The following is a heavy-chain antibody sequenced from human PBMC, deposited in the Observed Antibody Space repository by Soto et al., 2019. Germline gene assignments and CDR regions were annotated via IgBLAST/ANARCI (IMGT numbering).Heavy chain of an antibody. D-gene: IGHD3-16*02. J-gene: IGHJ6*02. CDR1: GGTFSSYA. CDR3: ARAIITFGGVIVDDYYYYGMDV. Sequence: SVKVSCKASGGTFSSYAISWVRQAPGQGLEWMGGIIPIFGTANYAQKFQGRVTITADESTSTAYMELSSLRSEDTAVYYCARAIITFGGVIVDDYYYYGMDVWGQGTTVTVSS. V-gene: IGHV1-69*13. CDR2: IIPIFGTA.